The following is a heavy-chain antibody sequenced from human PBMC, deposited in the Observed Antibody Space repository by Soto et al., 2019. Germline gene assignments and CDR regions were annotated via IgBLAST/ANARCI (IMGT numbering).Heavy chain of an antibody. CDR1: GASINRGDTDY. CDR3: GHTLRLFYYFGLDV. CDR2: SYYSGRI. D-gene: IGHD3-16*01. Sequence: QVQLQESGPGLVRPSQTLSLTCSVSGASINRGDTDYWNWIRQHPVKGLEWIVYSYYSGRIYYNQSLERRVTISVVESTNKFSLKLTSVTAADTAVYYCGHTLRLFYYFGLDVWGHWTTVTVAS. V-gene: IGHV4-31*03. J-gene: IGHJ6*02.